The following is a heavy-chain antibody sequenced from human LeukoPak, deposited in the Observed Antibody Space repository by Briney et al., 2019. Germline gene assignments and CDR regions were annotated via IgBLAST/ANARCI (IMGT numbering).Heavy chain of an antibody. CDR2: INRSGST. Sequence: SETLSLTCAVYGGSFSGYYWSWIRQPPGKGLEWIGEINRSGSTNYNPSLKSRVTISVDTSKNQFSLKLSSVTAADTAVYYCARDYGGNGGMDVWGKGTTVTVSS. J-gene: IGHJ6*03. CDR1: GGSFSGYY. D-gene: IGHD4-23*01. CDR3: ARDYGGNGGMDV. V-gene: IGHV4-34*09.